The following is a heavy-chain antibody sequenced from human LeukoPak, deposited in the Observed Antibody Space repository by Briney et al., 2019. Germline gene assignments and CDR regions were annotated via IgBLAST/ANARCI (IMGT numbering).Heavy chain of an antibody. CDR1: GGPLSSYY. D-gene: IGHD5-18*01. CDR2: IYTSGNT. J-gene: IGHJ4*02. CDR3: ARDLNNGYGYYFDY. Sequence: SETLSLPCTVSGGPLSSYYWRWMRQPAGEGLEWFGRIYTSGNTNYNPSLKSRVTISVDTSKNQFSLKLSSVTAADTAVYYCARDLNNGYGYYFDYWGQGTLVTVSS. V-gene: IGHV4-4*07.